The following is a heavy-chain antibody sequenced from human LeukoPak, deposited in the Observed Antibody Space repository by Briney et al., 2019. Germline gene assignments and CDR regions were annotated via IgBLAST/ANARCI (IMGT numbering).Heavy chain of an antibody. CDR3: ARGYEPRLGWFDP. Sequence: QPGRSLRLSCAASGFTVSSNYMSWVRQAPGKGLEWVSVIYSGGSTYYADSVKGRFTISRDNSKNTLYLQMNSLRAEDTAVYYCARGYEPRLGWFDPWGQGTLVTVSS. CDR1: GFTVSSNY. V-gene: IGHV3-66*01. D-gene: IGHD3-9*01. J-gene: IGHJ5*02. CDR2: IYSGGST.